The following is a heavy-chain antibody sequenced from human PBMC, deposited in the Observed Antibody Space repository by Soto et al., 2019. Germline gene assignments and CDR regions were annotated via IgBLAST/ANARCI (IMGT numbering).Heavy chain of an antibody. D-gene: IGHD2-15*01. CDR2: INHSGST. CDR3: ARGRPRRRGISVVAATRGFCY. CDR1: GGSFSGYY. V-gene: IGHV4-34*01. Sequence: QVQLQQWGAGLLKPPETLSLTCAVYGGSFSGYYWSWIRQPLGMGLARIAEINHSGSTNYNPSLKSRVTILADTAKNQFSLKLSSVSAADPAVYYCARGRPRRRGISVVAATRGFCYWGQGTLVTVSS. J-gene: IGHJ4*02.